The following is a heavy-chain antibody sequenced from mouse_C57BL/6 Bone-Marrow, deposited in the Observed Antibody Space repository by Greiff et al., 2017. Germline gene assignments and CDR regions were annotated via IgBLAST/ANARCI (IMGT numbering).Heavy chain of an antibody. V-gene: IGHV1-81*01. Sequence: QVQLQQSGAELARPGASVKLSCKASGYTFTSYGICWVKQRTGQGLEWIGKICPRSGNTYYTEKFKGQATLTADKSSSKAYMELRSLTSEDSAVYFCAREGYYYGPAWFAYWGKGTLVTVSA. J-gene: IGHJ3*01. CDR1: GYTFTSYG. CDR2: ICPRSGNT. CDR3: AREGYYYGPAWFAY. D-gene: IGHD1-1*01.